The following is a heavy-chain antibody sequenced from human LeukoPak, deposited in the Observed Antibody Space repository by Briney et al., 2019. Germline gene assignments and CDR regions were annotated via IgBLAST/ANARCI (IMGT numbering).Heavy chain of an antibody. CDR2: IWYDGSNK. CDR1: GFTFSSYG. D-gene: IGHD6-6*01. CDR3: AREPPVLHGMDV. V-gene: IGHV3-33*01. J-gene: IGHJ6*02. Sequence: GGSLRLSCAASGFTFSSYGMHWVRQAPGKGLEWVAVIWYDGSNKYYADSVKGRFTISRDNSKNTLYLQMNSLRAEDTAVYYCAREPPVLHGMDVWGQGTTVTVSS.